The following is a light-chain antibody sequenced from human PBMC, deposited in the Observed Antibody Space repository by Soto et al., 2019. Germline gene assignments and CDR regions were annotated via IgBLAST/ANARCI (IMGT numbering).Light chain of an antibody. Sequence: QSVLTQPASVSGSPGQSITISCTGTSSDVGGYNYVSWYQQHPGKAPELMIYDVTNRPSGVSNRFSGSKSGNTASLTISGLQAEDEADYYCSSYTISGTVVFGGGTKLTVL. V-gene: IGLV2-14*01. J-gene: IGLJ2*01. CDR1: SSDVGGYNY. CDR2: DVT. CDR3: SSYTISGTVV.